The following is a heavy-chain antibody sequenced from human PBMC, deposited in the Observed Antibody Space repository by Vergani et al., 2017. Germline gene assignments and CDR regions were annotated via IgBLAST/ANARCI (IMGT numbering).Heavy chain of an antibody. V-gene: IGHV2-5*02. Sequence: QITLKESGPTLVKPTQTLTLTCTFSGFSLSTSGVGVGWIRQPPGKALEWLSLIYWDDDKRYSPSLKSRLTITKDTSTNQVVLTMTNMDPVDTATYYCAHIKGPKGAFDIWGQGTMVTVSS. CDR3: AHIKGPKGAFDI. CDR2: IYWDDDK. CDR1: GFSLSTSGVG. J-gene: IGHJ3*02.